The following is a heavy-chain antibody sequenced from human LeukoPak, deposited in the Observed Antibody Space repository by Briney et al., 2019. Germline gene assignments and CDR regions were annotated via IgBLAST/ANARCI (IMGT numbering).Heavy chain of an antibody. CDR3: ARVARVTMVRGVWFDP. J-gene: IGHJ5*02. Sequence: ASVTVSCKASGYTFTGYYMHWVRQAPGHGLEWMGWTNPNSGGTNYAQKFHGRFTMTRDTPISTAYMELSRLRSDDTAVYYCARVARVTMVRGVWFDPWGQGTLVTVSS. D-gene: IGHD3-10*01. CDR1: GYTFTGYY. V-gene: IGHV1-2*02. CDR2: TNPNSGGT.